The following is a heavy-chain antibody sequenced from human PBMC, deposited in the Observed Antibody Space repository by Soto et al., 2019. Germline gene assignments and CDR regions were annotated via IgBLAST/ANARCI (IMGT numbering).Heavy chain of an antibody. CDR2: ISSSSYI. V-gene: IGHV3-21*01. D-gene: IGHD3-3*01. Sequence: GGSLRLSCAASGFTFSSYSMNWVRQAPGKGLEWVSSISSSSYIYYADSVKGRFTISRDNDKNSLYLQMNSLRAEDTAVYYCARDLDFGVVIQGMDAFDIWGQGTMVAVSS. J-gene: IGHJ3*02. CDR1: GFTFSSYS. CDR3: ARDLDFGVVIQGMDAFDI.